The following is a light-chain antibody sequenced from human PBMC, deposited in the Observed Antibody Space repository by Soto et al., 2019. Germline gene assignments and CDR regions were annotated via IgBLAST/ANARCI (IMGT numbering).Light chain of an antibody. J-gene: IGKJ1*01. CDR2: YTS. CDR1: QSVSSY. CDR3: HQRQSWPRT. Sequence: ILLTQSPSTLALSPGERATLSCRASQSVSSYLAWYQQKPGQAPRLLIYYTSNRTTGIPARFSGSGSGTDFTLTINSLEPEDFEIYYCHQRQSWPRTFGQGTKVDIK. V-gene: IGKV3-11*01.